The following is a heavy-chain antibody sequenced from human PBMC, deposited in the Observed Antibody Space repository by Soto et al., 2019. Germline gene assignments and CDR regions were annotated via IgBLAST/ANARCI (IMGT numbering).Heavy chain of an antibody. CDR3: ARILYSGYVRSTNFDY. CDR2: IYYSGST. Sequence: PSETLSLTCTVSGGSVSSGSYYWSWIRQPPGKGLEWIGYIYYSGSTNYNPSLKSRVTISVDTSKNQFSLKLSSVTAADTAVYYCARILYSGYVRSTNFDYWGQGTLVTVSS. V-gene: IGHV4-61*01. CDR1: GGSVSSGSYY. J-gene: IGHJ4*02. D-gene: IGHD5-12*01.